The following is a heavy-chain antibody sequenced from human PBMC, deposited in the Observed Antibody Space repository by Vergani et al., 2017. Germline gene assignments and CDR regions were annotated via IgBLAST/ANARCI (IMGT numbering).Heavy chain of an antibody. CDR3: ASDFFNYVWGSYRGPSFDY. J-gene: IGHJ4*02. CDR1: GYTFTSYG. D-gene: IGHD3-16*02. Sequence: QVQLVQSGAEVKKPGASVKVSCKASGYTFTSYGISWVRQAPGQGLEWMGWISAYNGNTNYAQKLQGRVTMTTDTSTSTAYMELRSLRSDDTAVYYCASDFFNYVWGSYRGPSFDYWGQGTLVTVSS. CDR2: ISAYNGNT. V-gene: IGHV1-18*01.